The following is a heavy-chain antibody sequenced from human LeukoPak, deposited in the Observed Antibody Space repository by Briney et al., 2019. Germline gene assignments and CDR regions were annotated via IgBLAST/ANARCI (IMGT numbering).Heavy chain of an antibody. CDR1: GFTFSSYA. J-gene: IGHJ1*01. CDR3: ARVPITLAGTKDAKYFQH. D-gene: IGHD6-19*01. Sequence: GGSLRLSCAASGFTFSSYAMSWVRQAPGKGLEWVSAISGSGGSTYYADSVKGRFTISRDNSKNTLYLQMNSLRAEDTAVYYCARVPITLAGTKDAKYFQHWGQGTLVTVSS. CDR2: ISGSGGST. V-gene: IGHV3-23*01.